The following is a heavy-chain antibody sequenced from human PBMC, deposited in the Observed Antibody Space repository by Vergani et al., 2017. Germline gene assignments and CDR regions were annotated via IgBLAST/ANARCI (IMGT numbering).Heavy chain of an antibody. V-gene: IGHV4-59*01. Sequence: QVQLQESGPGLVKPSETLSLTCTVSGGSISSYYWSWIRHPPGKGLEWIGYIYYSGSTNYNPSLKSRVTISVDTSKNQFSLKLSSVTAADTAVYYCARYVYSSGWYFDYWGQGTLVTVSS. CDR3: ARYVYSSGWYFDY. CDR2: IYYSGST. CDR1: GGSISSYY. D-gene: IGHD6-19*01. J-gene: IGHJ4*02.